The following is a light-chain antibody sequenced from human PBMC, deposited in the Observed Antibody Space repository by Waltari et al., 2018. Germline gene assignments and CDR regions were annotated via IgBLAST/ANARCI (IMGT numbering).Light chain of an antibody. Sequence: SSVLIQPPSVAVAPGQTASITCGGDSIGSYSVHWYRQRPGQAPEVVVSEGGDRPSGIPARFSAFHSGNTATLAISRVEAVDEADYYCQVTHTSGDPSYVFGSGTKVTVL. CDR3: QVTHTSGDPSYV. CDR1: SIGSYS. J-gene: IGLJ1*01. CDR2: EGG. V-gene: IGLV3-21*02.